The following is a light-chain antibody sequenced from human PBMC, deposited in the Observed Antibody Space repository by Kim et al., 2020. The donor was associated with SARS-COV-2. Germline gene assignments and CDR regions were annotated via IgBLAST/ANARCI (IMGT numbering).Light chain of an antibody. Sequence: GPSFTIACTGTSSLAGNANYVSWYQQHPDRAPKLIIYDVNYRPSGVSTRFSGSKSGNTASLTISGLQAADEADYYCTSYTGADTVIFGGGTQLTVL. CDR2: DVN. V-gene: IGLV2-14*03. J-gene: IGLJ2*01. CDR1: SSLAGNANY. CDR3: TSYTGADTVI.